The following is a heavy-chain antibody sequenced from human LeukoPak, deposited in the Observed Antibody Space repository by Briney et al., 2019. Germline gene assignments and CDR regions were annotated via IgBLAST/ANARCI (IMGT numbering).Heavy chain of an antibody. J-gene: IGHJ6*02. D-gene: IGHD2-2*01. CDR3: ARDLYGCSSTSCYRRNYYYYYGMDV. Sequence: GGSLRLSCAASGFTFSDYYMSWIRQAPGKGLEWVSYISSSGSTIYYADSVKGRFTISRDNAKNSLYLQMNSLRAEDTAVYYCARDLYGCSSTSCYRRNYYYYYGMDVWGQGTTVTVSS. V-gene: IGHV3-11*01. CDR2: ISSSGSTI. CDR1: GFTFSDYY.